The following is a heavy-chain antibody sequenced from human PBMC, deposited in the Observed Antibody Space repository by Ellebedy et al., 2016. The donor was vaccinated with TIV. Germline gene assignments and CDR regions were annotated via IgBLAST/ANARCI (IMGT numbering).Heavy chain of an antibody. CDR2: VIPIFGTT. D-gene: IGHD2-21*02. J-gene: IGHJ4*02. CDR1: RGTFSSYA. V-gene: IGHV1-69*13. CDR3: ALTGGDLIRNFEY. Sequence: SVKVSXKASRGTFSSYAISWVRQAPGQGLEWVGGVIPIFGTTKYAQTFQGRVTITADEPTRTAYMELSSLRSEDTAVYYCALTGGDLIRNFEYWGQGTLVTVSS.